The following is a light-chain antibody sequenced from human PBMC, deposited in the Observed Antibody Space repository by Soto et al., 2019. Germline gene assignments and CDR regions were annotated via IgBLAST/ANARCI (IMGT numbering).Light chain of an antibody. CDR2: GVH. J-gene: IGLJ1*01. CDR1: SNDIGSYDY. CDR3: TAFSANRVYL. V-gene: IGLV2-14*01. Sequence: ALTQPIPVSRSPGQSITISCTGNSNDIGSYDYVCWYKQHPGKAPRLLIHGVHNRSPGISGRFSASKSRLTASMTISGLQAEDEADYYCTAFSANRVYLFGPGTKVTVL.